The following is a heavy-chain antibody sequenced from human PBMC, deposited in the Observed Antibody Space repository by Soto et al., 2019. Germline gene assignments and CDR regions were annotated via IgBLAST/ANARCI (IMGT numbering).Heavy chain of an antibody. D-gene: IGHD4-17*01. V-gene: IGHV4-59*08. CDR2: IYYSGST. CDR3: ESQGYGDNGLNYYYYGMDV. Sequence: SETLSLTCTVSGGSISSYYWSWIRQPPGKGLEWIGYIYYSGSTNYNPSLKSRVTISVDTSKNQFSLKLSSVTAADTAVYYCESQGYGDNGLNYYYYGMDVWGQGTTVT. CDR1: GGSISSYY. J-gene: IGHJ6*02.